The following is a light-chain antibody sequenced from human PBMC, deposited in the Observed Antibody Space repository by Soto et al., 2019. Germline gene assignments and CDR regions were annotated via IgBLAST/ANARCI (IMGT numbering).Light chain of an antibody. J-gene: IGLJ2*01. CDR1: IRDVGGFNY. CDR3: SSYTTTSTLVV. CDR2: EVS. V-gene: IGLV2-14*01. Sequence: QAVVTQPASVSGSPGQSITISCTGTIRDVGGFNYVSWYQKHPGKAPKLIIYEVSNWPSGVSNRFSGSKSGNTASLTISGLQAEDEAEYYCSSYTTTSTLVVFGGGTKVTVL.